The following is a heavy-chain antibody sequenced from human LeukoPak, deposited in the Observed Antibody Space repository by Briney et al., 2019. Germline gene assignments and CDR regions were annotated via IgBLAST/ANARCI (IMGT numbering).Heavy chain of an antibody. J-gene: IGHJ4*02. Sequence: SQTLSLTCTVSGGSISSGGYYWRWLRQPPGKDLEWIGYIYYSGSTYYNPSLKSRVTISLDTSNNQFSLKLSSVTAADTAVYYCAIAWYYYDISGYYPFDYWGQGTLVTVSS. CDR2: IYYSGST. CDR1: GGSISSGGYY. CDR3: AIAWYYYDISGYYPFDY. D-gene: IGHD3-22*01. V-gene: IGHV4-31*03.